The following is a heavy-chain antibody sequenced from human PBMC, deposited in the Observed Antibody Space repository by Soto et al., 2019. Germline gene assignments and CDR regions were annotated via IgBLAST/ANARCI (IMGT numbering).Heavy chain of an antibody. CDR1: GLTFSSYW. D-gene: IGHD1-26*01. V-gene: IGHV3-74*01. J-gene: IGHJ6*03. CDR2: INSDGSST. Sequence: GGSLRLSCAASGLTFSSYWMHWVRQAPGKGLVWVSRINSDGSSTNYADSVKGRFTISRDNAKNTLYLQMNSLRAEDTAVYYCARASGGSYYYYYMDVWGKGITVTVSS. CDR3: ARASGGSYYYYYMDV.